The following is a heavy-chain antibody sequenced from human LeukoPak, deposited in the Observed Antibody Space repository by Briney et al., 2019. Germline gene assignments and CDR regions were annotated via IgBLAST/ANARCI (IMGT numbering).Heavy chain of an antibody. J-gene: IGHJ4*02. Sequence: PGGSLRLSCAASGFTFSGSAMHWVRQASGKGLEGVGRIRSKANSYATAYAASVKGRFTISRDDSKNTAYLQMNSLKTEDTAVYYCTRGDSGSYFDYWGQGTLVTVSS. CDR1: GFTFSGSA. D-gene: IGHD1-26*01. CDR3: TRGDSGSYFDY. CDR2: IRSKANSYAT. V-gene: IGHV3-73*01.